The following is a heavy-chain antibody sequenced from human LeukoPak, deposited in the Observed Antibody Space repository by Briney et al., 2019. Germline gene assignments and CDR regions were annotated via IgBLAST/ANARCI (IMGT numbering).Heavy chain of an antibody. CDR2: ISYDGSNK. J-gene: IGHJ4*02. CDR3: ATIGEIVVN. V-gene: IGHV3-30*03. Sequence: GGSLRLSCAASGFTFSSYGMSWVRQAPGKGLEWVAVISYDGSNKYYADSVKGRFTISRDNSKNTLYLQMNSLRAEDTAVYYCATIGEIVVNWGQGTLVTVSS. CDR1: GFTFSSYG. D-gene: IGHD3-22*01.